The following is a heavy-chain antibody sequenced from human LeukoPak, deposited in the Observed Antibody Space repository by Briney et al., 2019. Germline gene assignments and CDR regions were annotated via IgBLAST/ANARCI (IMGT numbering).Heavy chain of an antibody. Sequence: ASVKVSCKASGYTFTTYGISWVGQAPGHGLEWMGWISAYNGNTNYAQKLQGRVTMTTDTSTSTAYMEMRSLRSDDTAVYYCARDSLSGAAAGTDPNWFDPWGQGTLVTVSS. J-gene: IGHJ5*02. CDR2: ISAYNGNT. V-gene: IGHV1-18*01. CDR3: ARDSLSGAAAGTDPNWFDP. D-gene: IGHD6-13*01. CDR1: GYTFTTYG.